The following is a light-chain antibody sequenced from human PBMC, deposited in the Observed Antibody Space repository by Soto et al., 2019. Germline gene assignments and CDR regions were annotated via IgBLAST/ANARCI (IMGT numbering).Light chain of an antibody. V-gene: IGLV2-14*01. Sequence: QSALTQPASVSGSPGQSITISCTGTSSDVGAFYHVSWYQQHPGKAPKLIISDVSYRPSGVSNRFSGSKSDNTASLTISGLQAEDEADYYCSSFAAGTAPYVFGGGTKVTVL. J-gene: IGLJ1*01. CDR3: SSFAAGTAPYV. CDR1: SSDVGAFYH. CDR2: DVS.